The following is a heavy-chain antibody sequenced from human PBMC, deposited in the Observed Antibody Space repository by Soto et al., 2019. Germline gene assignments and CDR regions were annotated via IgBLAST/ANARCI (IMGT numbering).Heavy chain of an antibody. Sequence: SETLSLTCAVSGYSISSSNWWGWIRQPPGKGLEWIGYIYYSGSIYYNPSLKSRVTMSVDTSKNQFSLKLSSVTAVDTAVYYCARIRMGGSYSDWYFDLWGRGTLVTVSS. J-gene: IGHJ2*01. CDR1: GYSISSSNW. CDR3: ARIRMGGSYSDWYFDL. V-gene: IGHV4-28*05. CDR2: IYYSGSI. D-gene: IGHD1-26*01.